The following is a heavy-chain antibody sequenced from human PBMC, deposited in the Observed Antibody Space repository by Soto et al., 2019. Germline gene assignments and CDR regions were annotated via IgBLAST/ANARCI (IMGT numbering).Heavy chain of an antibody. CDR3: ARGSTVTGISDY. CDR2: IYYSGST. D-gene: IGHD4-17*01. Sequence: SETLSLTCPVSGVSISSSSYYWSWIRQPPGKGLEWIGYIYYSGSTNYNPSLKSRVTISVDTSKNQFSLKLSSVTAADTAVYYCARGSTVTGISDYWGQGTLVTVSS. V-gene: IGHV4-61*01. CDR1: GVSISSSSYY. J-gene: IGHJ4*02.